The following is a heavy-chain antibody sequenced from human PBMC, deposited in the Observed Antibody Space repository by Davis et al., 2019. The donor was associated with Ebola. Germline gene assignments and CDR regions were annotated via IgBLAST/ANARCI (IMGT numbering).Heavy chain of an antibody. D-gene: IGHD6-13*01. Sequence: PGGSLRLSCAASPFPFLYYWMSWVRQAPGKGLEWVANIKQDGSEKYYVDSAKGRFTISRDNAKNSLYLQMNSLGAEDTAVYYCARDSDSSSWREYYYGMDVWGQGTTVNVSS. CDR3: ARDSDSSSWREYYYGMDV. CDR2: IKQDGSEK. CDR1: PFPFLYYW. V-gene: IGHV3-7*03. J-gene: IGHJ6*02.